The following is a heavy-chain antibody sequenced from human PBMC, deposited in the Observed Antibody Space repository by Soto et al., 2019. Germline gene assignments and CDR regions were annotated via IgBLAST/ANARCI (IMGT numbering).Heavy chain of an antibody. Sequence: QVQLQESGPGLVKPSQTLSLTCTVSGGSISSGGYYWSWIRQHPGKCLEWIGDIYDSGSTYYNPCLRRRVTISVDTSKTQFSLTRRPVTAADTAVYYCARVWGDSSSWYGPVTWFDPWGQGTLVTVSS. J-gene: IGHJ5*02. CDR3: ARVWGDSSSWYGPVTWFDP. CDR2: IYDSGST. CDR1: GGSISSGGYY. D-gene: IGHD6-13*01. V-gene: IGHV4-31*03.